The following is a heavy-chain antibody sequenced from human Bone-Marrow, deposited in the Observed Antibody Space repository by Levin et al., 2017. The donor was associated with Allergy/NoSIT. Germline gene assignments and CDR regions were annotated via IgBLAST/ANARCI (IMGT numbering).Heavy chain of an antibody. CDR1: GFSFSTHG. CDR3: AKERGPRSGSCDF. J-gene: IGHJ4*02. V-gene: IGHV3-33*06. D-gene: IGHD3-10*01. CDR2: VWDDGRA. Sequence: LSLTCAASGFSFSTHGMHWVRQAPGKGLEWVAIVWDDGRAFYGDSVRGRFTISRDNSVDHLYLQMNGLMAEDTAVYYCAKERGPRSGSCDFWGQGTLVTVSS.